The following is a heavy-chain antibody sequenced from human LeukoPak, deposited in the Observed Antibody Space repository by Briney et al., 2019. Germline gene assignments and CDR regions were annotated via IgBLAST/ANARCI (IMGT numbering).Heavy chain of an antibody. CDR2: ILYSGTT. CDR3: ARLDSATDDDY. D-gene: IGHD1-1*01. V-gene: IGHV4-39*01. Sequence: PSETLSLTCTVSGGSISTSRYSWGWIRQPPGKGLEWIGNILYSGTTYYNPSLKSRVTISVDTSKNQFSLKLSSVTAADTAVYYCARLDSATDDDYWGQGALVTVSS. CDR1: GGSISTSRYS. J-gene: IGHJ4*02.